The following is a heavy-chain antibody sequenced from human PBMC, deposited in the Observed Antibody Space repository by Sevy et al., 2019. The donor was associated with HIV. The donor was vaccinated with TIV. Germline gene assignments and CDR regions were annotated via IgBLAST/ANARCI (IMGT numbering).Heavy chain of an antibody. CDR1: GFTFSNYG. CDR3: AKAGGINWFYYYYGMDV. J-gene: IGHJ6*02. Sequence: GGSLRLSCAASGFTFSNYGMHWVRQAPGKGLEWVSVISGFGDKTYYADSVRGRFTISRDNSKNTLHLQMNSLRAEDTAVYYCAKAGGINWFYYYYGMDVWGQGTTVTVS. D-gene: IGHD1-1*01. V-gene: IGHV3-23*01. CDR2: ISGFGDKT.